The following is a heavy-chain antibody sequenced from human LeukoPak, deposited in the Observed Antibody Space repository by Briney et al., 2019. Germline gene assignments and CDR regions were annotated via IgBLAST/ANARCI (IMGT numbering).Heavy chain of an antibody. CDR2: IYTDGST. CDR3: ATGYSGYRRSYYYGMDV. Sequence: GGSLRLSCAASGFTVSSNYMTWVRQAPGKGLEWVSLIYTDGSTYYAASVKGRFTISRHNSKNTLYIQMNSLGADDTAVYYCATGYSGYRRSYYYGMDVWGQGTTVTVSS. CDR1: GFTVSSNY. J-gene: IGHJ6*02. V-gene: IGHV3-53*04. D-gene: IGHD5-12*01.